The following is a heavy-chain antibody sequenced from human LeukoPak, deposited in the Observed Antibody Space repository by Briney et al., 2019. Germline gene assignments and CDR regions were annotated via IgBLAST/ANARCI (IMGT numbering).Heavy chain of an antibody. CDR3: AKTYSSGWYHDDY. V-gene: IGHV3-23*01. J-gene: IGHJ4*02. CDR2: IGGSGGST. CDR1: GFTFSSYA. D-gene: IGHD6-19*01. Sequence: GGSLRLSCAASGFTFSSYAMSWVRQAPGKGLEWVSAIGGSGGSTYYADSVKGRFTISRDNSKNTLYLQMNSLRAEDTAVYYCAKTYSSGWYHDDYWGQGTLVTVSS.